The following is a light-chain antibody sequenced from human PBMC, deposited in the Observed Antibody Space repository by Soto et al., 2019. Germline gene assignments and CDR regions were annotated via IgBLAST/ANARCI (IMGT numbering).Light chain of an antibody. CDR3: QQYGSKPHT. CDR2: GAS. CDR1: QSVSNK. Sequence: EIVLTQSPGTLSLSPGQRATLSCRASQSVSNKLAWYQQQPGQAPRLLISGASNRATGIPDRFSGSGSGTDFTLTISRLEPEDFAVYYCQQYGSKPHTFGGGAKVEIK. V-gene: IGKV3-20*01. J-gene: IGKJ4*01.